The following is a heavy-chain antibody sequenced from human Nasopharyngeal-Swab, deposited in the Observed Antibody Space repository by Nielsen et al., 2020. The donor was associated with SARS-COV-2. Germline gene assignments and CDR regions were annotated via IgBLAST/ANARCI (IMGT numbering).Heavy chain of an antibody. D-gene: IGHD3-3*01. V-gene: IGHV4-34*01. CDR2: INHSGST. J-gene: IGHJ6*03. CDR3: ASSFGVVIMDV. CDR1: GGSFSGYY. Sequence: LRLSCAVYGGSFSGYYWSWIRQPPGKGLEWIGEINHSGSTNYNPSLKSRVTISVDTSKNQFSLKLSSVTAADTAVYYCASSFGVVIMDVWGKGTTVTVSS.